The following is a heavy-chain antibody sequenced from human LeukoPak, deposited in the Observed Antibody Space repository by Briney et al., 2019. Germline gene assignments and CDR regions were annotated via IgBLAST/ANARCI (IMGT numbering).Heavy chain of an antibody. Sequence: GGSLRLSCAASGFTFDDYGMSWVRQAPGKGLEWVSGINWNGGSTGYADSVKGRLTISRDNAKNSLYLQMNSLRAEDTALYYCARESIGDYVRRGYFDYWGQGTLVTVSS. CDR1: GFTFDDYG. CDR3: ARESIGDYVRRGYFDY. J-gene: IGHJ4*02. V-gene: IGHV3-20*04. D-gene: IGHD4-17*01. CDR2: INWNGGST.